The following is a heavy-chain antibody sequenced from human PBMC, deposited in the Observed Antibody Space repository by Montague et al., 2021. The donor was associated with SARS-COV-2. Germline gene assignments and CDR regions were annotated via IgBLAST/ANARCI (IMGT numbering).Heavy chain of an antibody. V-gene: IGHV4-34*01. J-gene: IGHJ6*02. CDR3: ARVRYSGSGTSLGMDV. D-gene: IGHD3-10*01. CDR2: INHSGST. Sequence: SETLSLTCAVYGGSFSGYYWSWIRQPPGKGLEWIGEINHSGSTNYNPSLKSRVTISVDTSKNQFSLKLSSVTAADTALYYCARVRYSGSGTSLGMDVWGQGTTVTVSS. CDR1: GGSFSGYY.